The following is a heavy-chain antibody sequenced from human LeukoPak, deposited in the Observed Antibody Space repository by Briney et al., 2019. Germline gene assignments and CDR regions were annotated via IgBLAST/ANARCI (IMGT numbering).Heavy chain of an antibody. CDR1: GGSISSGSYY. CDR3: ARLDCSSTSCYFGSGPFDP. CDR2: IYTSGST. D-gene: IGHD2-2*01. J-gene: IGHJ5*02. V-gene: IGHV4-61*02. Sequence: PSETLSLTCTVSGGSISSGSYYWSWIRQPAGKGLEWIGRIYTSGSTNYNPSLKSRVTISVDTSKNQFSLKLSSVTAADTAVYYCARLDCSSTSCYFGSGPFDPWGQGTLVTVSS.